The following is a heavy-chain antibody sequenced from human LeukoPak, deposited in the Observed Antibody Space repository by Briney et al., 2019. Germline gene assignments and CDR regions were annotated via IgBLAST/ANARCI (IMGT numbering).Heavy chain of an antibody. CDR2: ISPANGYT. V-gene: IGHV1-3*03. J-gene: IGHJ4*02. CDR1: GYTFTAYA. Sequence: ASVKVSCKASGYTFTAYAMHWVRQAPGQTLEWLGWISPANGYTRYSQEIQGRVTITRDTSANTAYMELSSLRSEDMAVYYCVIRDGQTGHWGQGTLVTVSS. CDR3: VIRDGQTGH. D-gene: IGHD5-24*01.